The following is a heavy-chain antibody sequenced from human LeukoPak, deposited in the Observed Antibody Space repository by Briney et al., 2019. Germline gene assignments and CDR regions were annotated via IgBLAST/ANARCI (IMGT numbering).Heavy chain of an antibody. CDR3: ANSVAGAY. CDR1: GFTFSSYA. Sequence: PGGSLRLSCAGSGFTFSSYAMSWVRQAAGRGLEWVSAICESGGSTYYADSVRGRFTISRDNSKSTLYLQMNSLRAEDTAVYYCANSVAGAYWGQGTLVTVSS. D-gene: IGHD6-19*01. J-gene: IGHJ4*02. CDR2: ICESGGST. V-gene: IGHV3-23*01.